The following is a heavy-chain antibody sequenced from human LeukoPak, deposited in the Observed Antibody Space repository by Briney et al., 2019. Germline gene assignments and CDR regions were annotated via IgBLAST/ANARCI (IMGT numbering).Heavy chain of an antibody. CDR2: IESDGSSM. Sequence: HPGGSLRLSCAASGFTFSTYWMHWVRQAPGKGLVWVSRIESDGSSMTYADSVKGRFTISRDNAKNTLYLQMNSLRAEDTAVYYCAGDPSAVAGFFDYWGQGTLVTVSS. CDR3: AGDPSAVAGFFDY. D-gene: IGHD6-19*01. CDR1: GFTFSTYW. V-gene: IGHV3-74*01. J-gene: IGHJ4*02.